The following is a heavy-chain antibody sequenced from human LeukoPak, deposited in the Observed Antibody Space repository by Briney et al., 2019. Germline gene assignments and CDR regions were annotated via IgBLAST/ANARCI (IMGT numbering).Heavy chain of an antibody. CDR1: AFTFDDYA. CDR3: ALFYGSGSYYSNY. D-gene: IGHD3-10*01. J-gene: IGHJ4*02. Sequence: GRSMRLSCAASAFTFDDYAMHWVRHVPGNCLEWDSGIRWNSGSIGYADSVKGRVTISRDNAKSSLYLQMSSLRSEDTAVYYCALFYGSGSYYSNYWGRGPVVTVTA. V-gene: IGHV3-9*01. CDR2: IRWNSGSI.